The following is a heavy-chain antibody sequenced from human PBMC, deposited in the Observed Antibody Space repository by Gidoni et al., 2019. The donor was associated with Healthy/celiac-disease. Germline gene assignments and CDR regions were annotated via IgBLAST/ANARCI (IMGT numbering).Heavy chain of an antibody. CDR1: GFTFSSYS. J-gene: IGHJ4*02. CDR2: MSGSSSTI. D-gene: IGHD2-21*02. CDR3: ARAQTVVTRGFDY. Sequence: EVQLVESGGGLVQPGGSLRLSCTDSGFTFSSYSINWVRQAPGKGLAWVSYMSGSSSTIYYADSVKGRFTISIDNAKNSLYLQMNSLRAEDTAVYYCARAQTVVTRGFDYWGQGTLVTVSS. V-gene: IGHV3-48*01.